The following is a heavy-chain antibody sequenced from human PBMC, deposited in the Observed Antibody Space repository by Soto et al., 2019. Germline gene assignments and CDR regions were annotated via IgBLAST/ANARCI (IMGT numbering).Heavy chain of an antibody. CDR3: ARVPLDYSNSHFFDF. CDR1: GGSVSSGSFY. CDR2: IYNNRSF. J-gene: IGHJ4*02. D-gene: IGHD6-6*01. V-gene: IGHV4-61*01. Sequence: LSLTCTVSGGSVSSGSFYWSWIRQPPGKALEWIGFIYNNRSFNYNPSLKSRVTMSVDTSKHQFSLKLSSVTAADTAVYYCARVPLDYSNSHFFDFWGQGALVNVSS.